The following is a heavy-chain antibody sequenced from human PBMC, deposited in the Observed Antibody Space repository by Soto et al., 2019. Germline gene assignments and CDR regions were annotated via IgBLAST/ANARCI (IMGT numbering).Heavy chain of an antibody. CDR3: ARRRDGYNFIDY. Sequence: GESVKISCKGSGYSFTIYCIGWVLQMPGKGLEWMGIIYPGDSDTRYSPSFQGQVTISADKSISTAYLQWSSLKASDTAMYYCARRRDGYNFIDYWGQGTLVTVSS. J-gene: IGHJ4*02. CDR1: GYSFTIYC. CDR2: IYPGDSDT. V-gene: IGHV5-51*01. D-gene: IGHD5-12*01.